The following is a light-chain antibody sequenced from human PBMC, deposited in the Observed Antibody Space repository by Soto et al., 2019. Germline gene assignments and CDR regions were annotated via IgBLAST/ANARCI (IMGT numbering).Light chain of an antibody. CDR2: WAS. Sequence: DIVMTQSPDSLAVSLGERATINCKSSLSVLYSSNNKNYLAWYQQKPGQPPKLLVYWASTRESGVPDRISGSGSGTDFTLTISSLQAEDVAVYYCQHYYTTPYTFGQGTKLEIK. J-gene: IGKJ2*01. V-gene: IGKV4-1*01. CDR3: QHYYTTPYT. CDR1: LSVLYSSNNKNY.